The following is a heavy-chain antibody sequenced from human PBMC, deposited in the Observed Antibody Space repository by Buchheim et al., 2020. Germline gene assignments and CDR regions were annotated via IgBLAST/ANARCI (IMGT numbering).Heavy chain of an antibody. Sequence: QLQLQESGPGLVKPSETLSLTCTVSGGSIRSSNYFWGWIRQSPGKGLEWIGSIFDSGNTHYNPSLKSRVILSVATSQNHFSLNLSSVTAADTAVYYCARPERGYRYGIDFWGQGTL. V-gene: IGHV4-39*01. J-gene: IGHJ4*02. D-gene: IGHD5-18*01. CDR2: IFDSGNT. CDR1: GGSIRSSNYF. CDR3: ARPERGYRYGIDF.